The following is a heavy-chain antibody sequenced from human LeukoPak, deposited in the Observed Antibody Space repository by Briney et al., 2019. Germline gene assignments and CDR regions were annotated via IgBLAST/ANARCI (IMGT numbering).Heavy chain of an antibody. Sequence: PGRSLRLSCAASGFTFSSYAMHWVRQAPGKGLEWVALISYDGSGQYYTESVKGRFTISRDNSKNTLYLQMNSLRAEDTAVYYCARVKGHDANYGMDVWGQGTTVTVSS. CDR2: ISYDGSGQ. D-gene: IGHD5-12*01. J-gene: IGHJ6*02. CDR3: ARVKGHDANYGMDV. CDR1: GFTFSSYA. V-gene: IGHV3-30-3*01.